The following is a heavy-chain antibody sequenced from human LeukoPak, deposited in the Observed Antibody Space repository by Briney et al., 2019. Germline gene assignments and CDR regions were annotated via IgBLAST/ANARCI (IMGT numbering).Heavy chain of an antibody. CDR1: GFSFGGFA. J-gene: IGHJ4*02. V-gene: IGHV3-23*01. Sequence: QPGGSLRLSCEASGFSFGGFALSWVRQAPGKGPEWVSIISGSGGSTFYADSVRGRFIISGDNANNTLYLEMNSLRAEDTAVYYCANYSRGYGSAYLDYWGQGTLVTVSS. CDR2: ISGSGGST. D-gene: IGHD2-15*01. CDR3: ANYSRGYGSAYLDY.